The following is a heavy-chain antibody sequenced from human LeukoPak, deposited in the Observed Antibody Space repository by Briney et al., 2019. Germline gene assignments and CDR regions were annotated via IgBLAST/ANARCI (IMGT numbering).Heavy chain of an antibody. V-gene: IGHV3-23*01. CDR2: ISGSSSHT. CDR3: AKEHDYSNAAPEWGFDS. CDR1: GFTFSIYA. D-gene: IGHD3-3*01. Sequence: PGGSLRLSCAASGFTFSIYAMSWVRQAPGKGLEWVSGISGSSSHTMDADSVRGRFTISRDNTRNTLYLHMNNVRAEDTALCYCAKEHDYSNAAPEWGFDSWGQGTRVTVSS. J-gene: IGHJ4*02.